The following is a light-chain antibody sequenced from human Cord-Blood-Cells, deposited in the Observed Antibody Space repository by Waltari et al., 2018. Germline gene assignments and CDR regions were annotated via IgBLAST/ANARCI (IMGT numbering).Light chain of an antibody. Sequence: QSALTPPASVSGSPGTSIPISCTGTRSDARGFNSVSWYHHHPGKAPKLMIYDVSNRPSGVSDGFSVSKSCNTASLTISGLQAEDEADYYCSSYTSSSTWVFGGGTKLTVL. V-gene: IGLV2-14*03. CDR1: RSDARGFNS. CDR2: DVS. CDR3: SSYTSSSTWV. J-gene: IGLJ3*02.